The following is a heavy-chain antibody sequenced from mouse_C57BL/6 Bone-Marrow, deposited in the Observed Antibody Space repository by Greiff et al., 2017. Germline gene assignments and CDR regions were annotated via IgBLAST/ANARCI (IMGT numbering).Heavy chain of an antibody. V-gene: IGHV3-6*01. CDR2: ISYDGSN. D-gene: IGHD2-1*01. J-gene: IGHJ2*01. CDR1: GYSITSGYY. CDR3: EKERGNYGLDY. Sequence: EVQLQESGPGLVKPSQSLSLTCSVTGYSITSGYYWNWIRQFPGNKLEWMGYISYDGSNNYNTSLKNRISITRDTSNNQFFLKLNSVTTEDTATYYCEKERGNYGLDYWGQGTTLTVSS.